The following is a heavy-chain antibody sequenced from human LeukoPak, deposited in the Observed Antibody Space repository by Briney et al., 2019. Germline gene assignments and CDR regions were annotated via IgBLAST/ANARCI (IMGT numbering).Heavy chain of an antibody. CDR1: GFTFSNYV. J-gene: IGHJ4*02. Sequence: QAGGSLRLSCAASGFTFSNYVMHWVRQAPGKGLEWVAVISYDENNKWYADSVKGRFTISRDNSKNTLYLLMNSLKTGDTAVYYCALYAYNSSGLTPFDHWGQGTLVTVSS. D-gene: IGHD3-22*01. CDR2: ISYDENNK. CDR3: ALYAYNSSGLTPFDH. V-gene: IGHV3-30-3*01.